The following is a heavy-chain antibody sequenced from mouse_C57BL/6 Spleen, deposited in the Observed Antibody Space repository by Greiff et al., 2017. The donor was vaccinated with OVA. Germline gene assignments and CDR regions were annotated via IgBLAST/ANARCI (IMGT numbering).Heavy chain of an antibody. CDR2: INPYNGGT. D-gene: IGHD1-1*01. CDR1: GYTFTDYY. Sequence: EVQLQQSGPVLVKPGASVKMSCKASGYTFTDYYMNWVKQSHGKSLEWIGVINPYNGGTSYNQKFKGKATLTVDKSSSTAYMELNSLTSEDSAVYYCARRSIYYYGSSRFYYFDYWGQGTTLTVSS. J-gene: IGHJ2*01. V-gene: IGHV1-19*01. CDR3: ARRSIYYYGSSRFYYFDY.